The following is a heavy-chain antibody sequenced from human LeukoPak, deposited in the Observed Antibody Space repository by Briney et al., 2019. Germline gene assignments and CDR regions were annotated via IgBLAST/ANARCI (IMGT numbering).Heavy chain of an antibody. J-gene: IGHJ3*02. CDR1: GFTVSSNY. CDR3: ARGDVRGWEPPAFDI. Sequence: GGSLRLSCAASGFTVSSNYMSWVRQAPGKGLEWVSVIYSGGSTYYADSVKGRFTISRDNSKNTLYLQMNSLRAEDTAVYYCARGDVRGWEPPAFDIWGQGTMVTVSS. CDR2: IYSGGST. D-gene: IGHD1-26*01. V-gene: IGHV3-53*01.